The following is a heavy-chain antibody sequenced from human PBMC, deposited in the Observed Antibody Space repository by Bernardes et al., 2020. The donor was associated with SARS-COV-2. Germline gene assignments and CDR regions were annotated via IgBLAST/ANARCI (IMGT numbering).Heavy chain of an antibody. V-gene: IGHV3-11*06. Sequence: GGSLRLSCAASGFTFGDYYMSWIRQAPGKGLEWVSYISARSSYTHYADSVRGRFTIFRDNAENSLYLLMNSLSVEDTAVYYCARDRGGSSNFDALDIWGQGTTVTVSS. CDR1: GFTFGDYY. CDR2: ISARSSYT. D-gene: IGHD6-13*01. CDR3: ARDRGGSSNFDALDI. J-gene: IGHJ3*02.